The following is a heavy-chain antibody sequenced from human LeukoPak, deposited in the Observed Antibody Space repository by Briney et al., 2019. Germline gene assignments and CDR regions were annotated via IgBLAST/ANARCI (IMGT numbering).Heavy chain of an antibody. CDR1: GFIFSDYY. Sequence: KPRGSLRLSCAASGFIFSDYYMSWIRQAPGKGLEWASFISDGGRPLHYADSVKGRFTISRDNAKNSLYLQMNSLRDEDTAVYFCARRYCTPSSCYSDYWGQGALVTVSS. V-gene: IGHV3-11*01. CDR2: ISDGGRPL. CDR3: ARRYCTPSSCYSDY. J-gene: IGHJ4*02. D-gene: IGHD2-8*01.